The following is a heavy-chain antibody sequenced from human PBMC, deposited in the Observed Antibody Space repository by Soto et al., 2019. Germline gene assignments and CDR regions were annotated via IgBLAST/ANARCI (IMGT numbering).Heavy chain of an antibody. J-gene: IGHJ4*02. D-gene: IGHD4-4*01. Sequence: GGSLRLSCAASGFTLSRYAISWVRQAPGKGLEWVSIISGSGDTPYYADSVKGRFTISRDNSRNTLYLQMNSLRAGDSAKYYCAKESNTGFTYIDSRAPGNPLPVSS. CDR1: GFTLSRYA. CDR3: AKESNTGFTYIDS. V-gene: IGHV3-23*01. CDR2: ISGSGDTP.